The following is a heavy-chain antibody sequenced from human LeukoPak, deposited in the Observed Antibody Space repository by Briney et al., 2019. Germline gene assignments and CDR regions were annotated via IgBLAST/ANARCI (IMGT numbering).Heavy chain of an antibody. J-gene: IGHJ3*02. D-gene: IGHD2-21*01. CDR1: GFGFSTSG. CDR3: AKAIARHRDLDAFDI. CDR2: TSETGGAR. Sequence: PGGSLRLSCVASGFGFSTSGMSWFRQAPGRGPEWVSGTSETGGARYYADSVRGRFTISKDNSKNTLFLQMDNLRVEDTALYYCAKAIARHRDLDAFDIWGQGTLVSVSS. V-gene: IGHV3-23*01.